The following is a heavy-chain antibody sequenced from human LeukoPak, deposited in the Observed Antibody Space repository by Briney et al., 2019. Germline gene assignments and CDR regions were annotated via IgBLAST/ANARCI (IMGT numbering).Heavy chain of an antibody. D-gene: IGHD6-13*01. V-gene: IGHV3-48*02. CDR1: GFTFGSYG. J-gene: IGHJ4*02. Sequence: GGSLRLSCAASGFTFGSYGMSWVRQAPGKGLEWVSYISSSSSTIYYADSVKGRFTISRDNAKNSLYLQMSSLRDEDTAVYYCARSVSSRLYWGQGTLVTVSS. CDR3: ARSVSSRLY. CDR2: ISSSSSTI.